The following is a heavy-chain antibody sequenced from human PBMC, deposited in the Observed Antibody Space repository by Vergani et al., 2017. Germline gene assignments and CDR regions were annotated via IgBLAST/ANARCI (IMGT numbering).Heavy chain of an antibody. D-gene: IGHD3-10*01. CDR3: ARQEYGAGSYLRVGWFDP. CDR1: GYSFTNYW. Sequence: EVQLVQSGAEVKKPGESLKISCKCSGYSFTNYWIGWVRQLPGKGLEWRGIIYPGDSDTSYSPSFQGQVTIAADRSISTAYLQWSSLKASDTAMYYCARQEYGAGSYLRVGWFDPWGQGTLVTVSS. V-gene: IGHV5-51*01. CDR2: IYPGDSDT. J-gene: IGHJ5*02.